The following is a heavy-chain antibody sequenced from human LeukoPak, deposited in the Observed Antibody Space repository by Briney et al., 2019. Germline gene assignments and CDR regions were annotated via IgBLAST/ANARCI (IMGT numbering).Heavy chain of an antibody. CDR2: INHSGST. D-gene: IGHD6-6*01. CDR1: GGSFSAYY. Sequence: PSETLSLTCAVYGGSFSAYYWSWIRQPPGKGLEWIGEINHSGSTNYNPSLKSRVTISVDTSKNQFSLKVTSVTAADTAVYYCARDRSSYAKGHYDYWGQGTLVTVSS. CDR3: ARDRSSYAKGHYDY. V-gene: IGHV4-34*01. J-gene: IGHJ4*01.